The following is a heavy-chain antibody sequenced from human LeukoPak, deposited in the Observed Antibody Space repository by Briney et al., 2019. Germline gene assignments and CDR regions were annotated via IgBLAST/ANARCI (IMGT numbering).Heavy chain of an antibody. D-gene: IGHD3-22*01. Sequence: GGSLRLSCAASGFTFNNYWMTWVRQAPGKGLEWVANIKQDGSDKYYVDSVKGRFTISRDNAKNSLYLQMNSLRAEDTAVYYCARDSIPGYDSSGYMVAFDIWGQGTMVAVSS. CDR3: ARDSIPGYDSSGYMVAFDI. CDR1: GFTFNNYW. V-gene: IGHV3-7*05. CDR2: IKQDGSDK. J-gene: IGHJ3*02.